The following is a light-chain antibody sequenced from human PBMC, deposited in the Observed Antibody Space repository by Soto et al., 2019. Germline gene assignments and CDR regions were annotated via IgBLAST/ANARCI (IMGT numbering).Light chain of an antibody. Sequence: QSALTQPPSASGSPGQSVTISCTGTSSDVGADTNVSWYQQLPGKAPKLIIYEFSKRPSGVPDRFSGSKSCNTASLTVSGLQAEDEADYYCTSYAGAYSICYVFGTGTKVTVL. J-gene: IGLJ1*01. CDR3: TSYAGAYSICYV. CDR2: EFS. V-gene: IGLV2-8*01. CDR1: SSDVGADTN.